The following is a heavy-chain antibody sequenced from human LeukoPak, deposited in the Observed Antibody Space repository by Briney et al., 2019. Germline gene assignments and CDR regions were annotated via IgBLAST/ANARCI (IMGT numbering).Heavy chain of an antibody. CDR1: ELTFSTYW. V-gene: IGHV3-74*01. CDR3: ARDAFGVDKSPF. Sequence: GGSLRLSCAASELTFSTYWMHWVRQAPGKGLVWVSRINSGGSSTSYADSVKGRFTISRDNAKNTLYLQMNSLRAEDTAVYYCARDAFGVDKSPFWGQGTLVTVSS. D-gene: IGHD3-3*01. CDR2: INSGGSST. J-gene: IGHJ4*02.